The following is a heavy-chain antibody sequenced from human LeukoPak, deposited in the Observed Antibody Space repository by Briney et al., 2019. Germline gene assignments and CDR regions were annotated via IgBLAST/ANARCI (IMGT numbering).Heavy chain of an antibody. V-gene: IGHV7-4-1*02. CDR3: ARDLSRDGYNYRNSDY. D-gene: IGHD5-24*01. J-gene: IGHJ4*02. CDR1: GYTFTSYA. Sequence: ASVKVSCKASGYTFTSYAMNWVRQAPGQGLEWMGWINTNTGNPTYAQGFTGRFVFSLDTSVSTAYLQISSLKAEDTAVYYCARDLSRDGYNYRNSDYWGQGTLVTVSS. CDR2: INTNTGNP.